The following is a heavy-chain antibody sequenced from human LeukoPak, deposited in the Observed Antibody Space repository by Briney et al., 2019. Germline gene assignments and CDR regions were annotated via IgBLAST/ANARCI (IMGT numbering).Heavy chain of an antibody. Sequence: PSETLSLTCSVSGGSITSSYWSWIRQPAGKGLEWIGRIFNSGSTSYNPSLKSRVTMSVDTSKNQFSLKLSSVTAADTAVYYCAGTHDYGDNGAFDIWGQGTMVTVSS. CDR3: AGTHDYGDNGAFDI. V-gene: IGHV4-4*07. CDR2: IFNSGST. CDR1: GGSITSSY. D-gene: IGHD4-17*01. J-gene: IGHJ3*02.